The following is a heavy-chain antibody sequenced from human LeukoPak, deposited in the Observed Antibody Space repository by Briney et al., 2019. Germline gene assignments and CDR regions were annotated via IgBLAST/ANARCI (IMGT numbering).Heavy chain of an antibody. Sequence: PGGSLRLSCAASGFTFDDYAMHWVRQAPGKGLEWVSGISWNSGSIGYADSVKGRFTISRDNAKNSLYLQMNSLRAEDTALYYCAKEHHKWERRGAFDIWGQGTMVTVSS. J-gene: IGHJ3*02. CDR3: AKEHHKWERRGAFDI. V-gene: IGHV3-9*01. D-gene: IGHD1-26*01. CDR1: GFTFDDYA. CDR2: ISWNSGSI.